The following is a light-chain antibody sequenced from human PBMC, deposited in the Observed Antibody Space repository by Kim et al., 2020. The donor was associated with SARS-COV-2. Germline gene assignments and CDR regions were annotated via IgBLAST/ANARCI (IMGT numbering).Light chain of an antibody. CDR2: AAS. Sequence: ASVGDRVTITCRASQGISNYLAWYQQKPWKVPKLLIYAASALRSGVPSRFSGSGSGTDFTLTITSLQPEDVAVYYCQQCKGAPWTFGHGTKVDIK. CDR3: QQCKGAPWT. V-gene: IGKV1-27*01. J-gene: IGKJ1*01. CDR1: QGISNY.